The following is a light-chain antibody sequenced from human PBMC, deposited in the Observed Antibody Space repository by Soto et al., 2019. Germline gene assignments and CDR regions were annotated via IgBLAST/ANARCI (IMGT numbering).Light chain of an antibody. CDR2: DVT. Sequence: QSALTQPASVSGSPGQSITISCTGTSSDVGGYNYVSWYQQYPGKAPKLMIYDVTNRPSGVSNCFSGFKSGDTASLTISGLQAEDEADYYCSSCASSSPWVFGGGTKLTVL. CDR3: SSCASSSPWV. CDR1: SSDVGGYNY. J-gene: IGLJ2*01. V-gene: IGLV2-14*01.